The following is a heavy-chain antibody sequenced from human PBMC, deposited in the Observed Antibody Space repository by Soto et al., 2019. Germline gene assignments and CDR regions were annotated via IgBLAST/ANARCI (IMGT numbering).Heavy chain of an antibody. CDR2: IYTSGST. Sequence: KSSETLSLTCTVSGGSISSYYWSWIRQPAGKGLEWIGRIYTSGSTNYNPSLKSRVTMSVDTSKNQFSLKLSSVTAADTAVYYCARDRRSEYYGAGGMDVWGQGTTVTVSS. CDR3: ARDRRSEYYGAGGMDV. V-gene: IGHV4-4*07. J-gene: IGHJ6*02. D-gene: IGHD3-10*01. CDR1: GGSISSYY.